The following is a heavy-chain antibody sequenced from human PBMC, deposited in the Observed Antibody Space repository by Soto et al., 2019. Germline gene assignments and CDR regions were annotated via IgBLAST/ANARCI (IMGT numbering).Heavy chain of an antibody. Sequence: TLSLTCAVSGGSISSGGYSWSWIRQPPGKDLEWIGYIYHSGSTYYNPSLKSRVTISVDRSKNQFSLKLSSVTAADTAVYYCARTLRFYYYGMDVWGQGTTVTVSS. V-gene: IGHV4-30-2*01. CDR3: ARTLRFYYYGMDV. CDR1: GGSISSGGYS. CDR2: IYHSGST. D-gene: IGHD3-16*01. J-gene: IGHJ6*02.